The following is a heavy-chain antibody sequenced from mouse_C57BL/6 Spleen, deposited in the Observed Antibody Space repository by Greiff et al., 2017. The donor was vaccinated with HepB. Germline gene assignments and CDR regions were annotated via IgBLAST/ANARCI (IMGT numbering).Heavy chain of an antibody. CDR3: AREENYEYDGWYFDV. V-gene: IGHV5-4*01. J-gene: IGHJ1*03. Sequence: EVQGVESGGGLVKPGGSLKLSCAASGFTFSSYAMSWVRQTPEKRLEWVATISDGGSYTYYPDNVKGRFTISRDNAKNNLYLQMSHLKSEDTAMYYCAREENYEYDGWYFDVWGTGTTVTVSS. D-gene: IGHD2-4*01. CDR2: ISDGGSYT. CDR1: GFTFSSYA.